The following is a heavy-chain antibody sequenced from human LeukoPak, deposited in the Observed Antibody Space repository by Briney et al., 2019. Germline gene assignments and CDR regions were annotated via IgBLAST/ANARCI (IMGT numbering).Heavy chain of an antibody. CDR2: FDGNGPNT. V-gene: IGHV3-23*01. Sequence: GGSLRLSCAASGFTFSSFAMTWVRQAPGKGLEWVSGFDGNGPNTYYADSVKGRWTISRDNSKNTLYLQMNSLRAEDTAVYYCAKGRPGGNYYYGMDVWGQGTTVTVSS. D-gene: IGHD2-2*01. CDR1: GFTFSSFA. J-gene: IGHJ6*02. CDR3: AKGRPGGNYYYGMDV.